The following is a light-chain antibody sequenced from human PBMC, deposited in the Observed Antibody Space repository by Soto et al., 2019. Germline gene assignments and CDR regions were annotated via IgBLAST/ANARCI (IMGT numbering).Light chain of an antibody. CDR3: QQSYGTPIT. J-gene: IGKJ5*01. CDR2: AAS. V-gene: IGKV3-20*01. Sequence: EIVLTQSPGTLSLSPGERATLSCRASQSVSSYYLAWYQQKPGQAPRLLIYAASSRATGIPDRFSGGGSGTDFTLTISRLQPEDFATYYCQQSYGTPITFGQGTRLEIK. CDR1: QSVSSYY.